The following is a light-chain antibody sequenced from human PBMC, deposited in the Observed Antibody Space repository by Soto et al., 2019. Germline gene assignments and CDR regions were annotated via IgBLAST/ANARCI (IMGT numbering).Light chain of an antibody. V-gene: IGKV3-15*01. CDR1: QSISSN. Sequence: ETVMTQSPATLSVSPGEWATLSCRASQSISSNLAWFQQKPGQAPRLLIYDASTMATGFPARFSGSGSGTDFTLTISRLEPEDFAVYYCQQYLTSPKTFGQGTKVDIK. CDR3: QQYLTSPKT. J-gene: IGKJ1*01. CDR2: DAS.